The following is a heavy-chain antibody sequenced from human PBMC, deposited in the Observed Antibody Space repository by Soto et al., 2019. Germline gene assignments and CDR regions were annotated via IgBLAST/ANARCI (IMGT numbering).Heavy chain of an antibody. V-gene: IGHV1-46*01. CDR1: GYTFTSYY. CDR2: INPSGGST. Sequence: ASVKVSCKASGYTFTSYYMHGVRQAPGQGLEWMGIINPSGGSTSYAQKFQGRVTMTRDTSTSTVYMELSSLRSEDTAVYYCARVRYFDWSPKWFDPLGQGTLVTVSS. J-gene: IGHJ5*02. D-gene: IGHD3-9*01. CDR3: ARVRYFDWSPKWFDP.